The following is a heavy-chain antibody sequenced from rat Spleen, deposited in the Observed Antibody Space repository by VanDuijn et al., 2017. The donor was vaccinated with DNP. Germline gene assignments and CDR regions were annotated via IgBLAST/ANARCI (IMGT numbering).Heavy chain of an antibody. CDR2: IWNTGAT. CDR1: GFSLTSYY. V-gene: IGHV2-41*01. J-gene: IGHJ2*01. Sequence: QVQLKESGPGLVQPSQTLSLTCTVAGFSLTSYYVHWVRQPPGKDLEWMGVIWNTGATQFNSALKSRLSISRDTSKSQVFLKMNSLQTEDTAMYFCAALGADYWGQGVMVTVSS. D-gene: IGHD5-1*01. CDR3: AALGADY.